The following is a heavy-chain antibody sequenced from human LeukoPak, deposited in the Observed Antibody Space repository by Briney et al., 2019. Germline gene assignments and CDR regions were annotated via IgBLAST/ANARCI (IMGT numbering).Heavy chain of an antibody. V-gene: IGHV3-53*01. J-gene: IGHJ4*02. CDR2: IYSGGST. D-gene: IGHD5-18*01. CDR1: GFTVSTNY. CDR3: ARDSGQRGFSYGD. Sequence: GGSLRLSCAASGFTVSTNYMSCVPHSPGEGLEWVSHIYSGGSTYYTDSEEARLTLSRDIPKNTLYLQMNSLRAEDTAVHYCARDSGQRGFSYGDWGQGTLVTVSS.